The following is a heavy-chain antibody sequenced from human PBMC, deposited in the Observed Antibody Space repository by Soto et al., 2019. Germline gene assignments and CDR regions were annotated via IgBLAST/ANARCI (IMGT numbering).Heavy chain of an antibody. V-gene: IGHV5-51*01. CDR2: TFPGDSDT. Sequence: EVQLVQSGAEVKKPGESLKISCKGSGYSFTSYWIAWVRQMPGKGLEWIGITFPGDSDTTFSPSFQGQATMSVDKSTSTAYLEWSNLKPSDTAIYYCAKQIGTTGGLFDFWGQGTQVTVSS. CDR3: AKQIGTTGGLFDF. CDR1: GYSFTSYW. J-gene: IGHJ4*02. D-gene: IGHD1-7*01.